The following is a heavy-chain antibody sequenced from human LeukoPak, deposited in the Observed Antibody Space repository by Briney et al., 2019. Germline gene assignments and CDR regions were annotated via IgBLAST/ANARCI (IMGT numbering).Heavy chain of an antibody. Sequence: GESLKISCKASGYSFSTYWIGWVRQMPGKGLEWMGIIYPDDSDTRSSPSFRGQVTISADKSITTAYLQWSSLKASDTAMYYCARLGAVGYDLDYWGQGTLVTVSS. CDR2: IYPDDSDT. CDR3: ARLGAVGYDLDY. V-gene: IGHV5-51*01. D-gene: IGHD6-13*01. CDR1: GYSFSTYW. J-gene: IGHJ4*02.